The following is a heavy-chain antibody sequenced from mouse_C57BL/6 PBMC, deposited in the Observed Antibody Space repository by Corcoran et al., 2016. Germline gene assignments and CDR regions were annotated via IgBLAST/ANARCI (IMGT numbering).Heavy chain of an antibody. V-gene: IGHV1-66*01. D-gene: IGHD1-1*01. J-gene: IGHJ2*01. CDR1: GYSFTSYY. Sequence: QVQLQQSGPELVKPGASVKISCKASGYSFTSYYIHWVKQRPGQGLEWIGWIYPGSGNTKYNEKFKGKATLTADTSSSTAYMQLSSITSEDSAVYYCARENYYGSSYFDYWGQGTTLTVSS. CDR3: ARENYYGSSYFDY. CDR2: IYPGSGNT.